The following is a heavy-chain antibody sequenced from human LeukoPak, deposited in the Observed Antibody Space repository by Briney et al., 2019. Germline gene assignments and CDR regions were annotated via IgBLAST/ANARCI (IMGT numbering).Heavy chain of an antibody. V-gene: IGHV1-8*03. CDR3: AREYRYGSGSYPLGP. J-gene: IGHJ5*02. CDR1: GYTFTSYD. CDR2: MNPNSGNT. Sequence: GASAKVSCKASGYTFTSYDINWVRQATGQGLEWMGWMNPNSGNTGYAQKFQGRVTITRNTSISTAYMELSSLRSEDTAVYYCAREYRYGSGSYPLGPWGQGTLVTVSS. D-gene: IGHD3-10*01.